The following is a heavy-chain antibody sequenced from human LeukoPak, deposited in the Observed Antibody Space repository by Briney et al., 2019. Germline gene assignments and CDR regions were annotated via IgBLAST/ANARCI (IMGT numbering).Heavy chain of an antibody. J-gene: IGHJ4*02. CDR1: GFTFRSYW. CDR2: MQPDGGEK. CDR3: ARETPYGSLNFDY. Sequence: PGGSLRLYCAASGFTFRSYWMSWVRQAPGKGLEWVANMQPDGGEKYYVDSVKGRFTVSRDNAKSSLYLQMNSLRAEDTAVYYCARETPYGSLNFDYWGLGTRVTVSS. V-gene: IGHV3-7*03. D-gene: IGHD3-10*01.